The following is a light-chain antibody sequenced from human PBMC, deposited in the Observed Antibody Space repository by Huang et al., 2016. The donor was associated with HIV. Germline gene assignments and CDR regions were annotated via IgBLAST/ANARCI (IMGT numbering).Light chain of an antibody. Sequence: DIQMTQSPSSLSASVGDRVTITCRASQSISSYLHWYQQKPGKAPELLMYHASTLQSGAPSRFSGSGSGTDFTLTISTLQPEDFATYFCQQTHSTPYTFGQGTKLEIK. CDR3: QQTHSTPYT. V-gene: IGKV1-39*01. CDR2: HAS. CDR1: QSISSY. J-gene: IGKJ2*01.